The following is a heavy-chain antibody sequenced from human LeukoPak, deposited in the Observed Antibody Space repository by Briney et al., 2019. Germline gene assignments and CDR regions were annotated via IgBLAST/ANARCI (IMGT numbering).Heavy chain of an antibody. J-gene: IGHJ3*02. CDR2: ISSSSSYI. D-gene: IGHD2-15*01. V-gene: IGHV3-21*01. Sequence: GGSLRLSCAASGFTFSNYSMNWVRQAPGKGLEWVSSISSSSSYIYYADSVKGRFTISRDNAKNSLYLQMNSLRAEDTAVYYCARDGICSGGSCYFLDAFDIWGQGTMVTVSS. CDR1: GFTFSNYS. CDR3: ARDGICSGGSCYFLDAFDI.